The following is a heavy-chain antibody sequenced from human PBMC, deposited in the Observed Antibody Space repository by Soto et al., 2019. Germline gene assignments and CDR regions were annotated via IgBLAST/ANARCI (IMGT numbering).Heavy chain of an antibody. CDR1: GDTFKNCV. V-gene: IGHV1-69*01. J-gene: IGHJ6*02. CDR2: IIPLFGTT. CDR3: AAELGFGKLSVV. D-gene: IGHD3-10*01. Sequence: QVQVVQSGVEVRRPGSSVKVSCKASGDTFKNCVISWVRQAPGQGLEWMGGIIPLFGTTDFAQRFQGRRTITTDESTTTAYMELSRLRSEDTATYYFAAELGFGKLSVVWGQGTTVIVSS.